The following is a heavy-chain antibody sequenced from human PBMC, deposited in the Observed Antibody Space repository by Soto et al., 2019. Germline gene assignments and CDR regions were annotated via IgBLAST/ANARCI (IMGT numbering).Heavy chain of an antibody. V-gene: IGHV4-59*01. CDR3: ARDAMMVRGVIRYYYMDV. Sequence: PSDTLSLTSSVSGGSISSFSGSWIRQPPGKGLEGMGYIYYSGSTNYNPSLKSRVTISVDTSKNQFSLKLSSVTAADTAVYYCARDAMMVRGVIRYYYMDVWGKGTTVT. CDR1: GGSISSFS. CDR2: IYYSGST. D-gene: IGHD3-10*01. J-gene: IGHJ6*03.